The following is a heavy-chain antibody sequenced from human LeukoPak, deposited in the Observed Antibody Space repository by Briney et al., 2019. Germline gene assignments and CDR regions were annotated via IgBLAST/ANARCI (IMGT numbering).Heavy chain of an antibody. J-gene: IGHJ6*03. CDR2: IIPIFGTA. D-gene: IGHD3-3*01. V-gene: IGHV1-69*01. CDR3: AKTIFGVVIAVYYYYYMDV. Sequence: SVKVSCKASGGTFSSYAISWVRQAPGQGLEWMGGIIPIFGTANYAQEFQGRVTITADESTSTAYMELSSLRSEDTAVYYCAKTIFGVVIAVYYYYYMDVWGKGTTVTVSS. CDR1: GGTFSSYA.